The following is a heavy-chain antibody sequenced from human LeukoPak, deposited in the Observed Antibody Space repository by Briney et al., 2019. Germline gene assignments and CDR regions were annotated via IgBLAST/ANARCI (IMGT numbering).Heavy chain of an antibody. J-gene: IGHJ4*02. CDR1: GFTFSSYS. D-gene: IGHD2-8*02. Sequence: GGSLRLSCAASGFTFSSYSMNWVRQAPGKGLEWVSSISSSGSYIYYADSVKGRFTISRDNAKNSLYLQMNSLRAEDTAVYYCARGGAGWWAKSPAQALSDYWGQGTLVTVSS. CDR3: ARGGAGWWAKSPAQALSDY. V-gene: IGHV3-21*01. CDR2: ISSSGSYI.